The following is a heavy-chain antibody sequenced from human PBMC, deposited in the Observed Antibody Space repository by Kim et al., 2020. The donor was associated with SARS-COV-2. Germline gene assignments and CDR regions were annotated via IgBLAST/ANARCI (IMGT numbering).Heavy chain of an antibody. J-gene: IGHJ4*02. CDR1: GASIYSSGYY. V-gene: IGHV4-39*07. D-gene: IGHD3-10*02. CDR3: GRDRLFGGGY. Sequence: SETLSLTCSVSGASIYSSGYYWGWIRQPPGKGLEWIGTIYHSGSTYYNPSLKSRVTISIDTSKSQFSLKLSSVTAADTAVYYCGRDRLFGGGYWGQGTLVTVSS. CDR2: IYHSGST.